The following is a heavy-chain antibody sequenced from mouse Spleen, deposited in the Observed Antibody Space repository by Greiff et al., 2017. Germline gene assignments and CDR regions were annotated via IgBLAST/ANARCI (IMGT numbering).Heavy chain of an antibody. J-gene: IGHJ1*01. Sequence: EVQRVESGGGLVQPGGSLSLSCAASGFTFTDYYMSWVRQPPGKALEWLGFIRNKANGYSTEYRASVKGRFTISRYTSQSILYLQKNALRAEDSATYYCATFYPYYYGALYFDGWGGGTTVTVSS. CDR2: IRNKANGYST. V-gene: IGHV7-3*01. CDR1: GFTFTDYY. CDR3: ATFYPYYYGALYFDG. D-gene: IGHD1-1*01.